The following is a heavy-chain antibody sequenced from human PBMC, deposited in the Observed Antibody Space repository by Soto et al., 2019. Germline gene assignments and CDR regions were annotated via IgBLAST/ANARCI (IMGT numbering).Heavy chain of an antibody. Sequence: EVQLVESGGGLVKPGGSLRLSCAASGFTFSSYSMNWVRQAPGKGLEWVSSISSSSSYIYYADSVKGRFTISRDNAKNSLYLQMNSLGAEDTAVYYCARQADIAAAAPPRGMDVWGQGTTVTVSS. CDR1: GFTFSSYS. J-gene: IGHJ6*02. D-gene: IGHD6-13*01. CDR2: ISSSSSYI. V-gene: IGHV3-21*01. CDR3: ARQADIAAAAPPRGMDV.